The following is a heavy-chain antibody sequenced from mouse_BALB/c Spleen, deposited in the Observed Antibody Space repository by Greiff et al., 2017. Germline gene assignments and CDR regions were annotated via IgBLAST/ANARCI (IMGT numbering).Heavy chain of an antibody. CDR1: GYSITSDYA. D-gene: IGHD4-1*01. V-gene: IGHV3-2*02. CDR3: ARRTGKNAMDY. Sequence: VQRKQSGPGLVKPSQSLSLTCTVTGYSITSDYAWNWIRQFPGNKLEWMGYISYSGSTSYNPSLKSRISITRDTSKNQFFLQLNSVTTEDTATYYCARRTGKNAMDYWGQGTSVTVSS. J-gene: IGHJ4*01. CDR2: ISYSGST.